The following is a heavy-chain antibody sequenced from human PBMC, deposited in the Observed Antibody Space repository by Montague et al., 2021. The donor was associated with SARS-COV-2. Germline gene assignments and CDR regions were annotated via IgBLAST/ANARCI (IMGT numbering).Heavy chain of an antibody. D-gene: IGHD3-22*01. V-gene: IGHV4-31*03. CDR1: GGSISSGGYY. CDR3: ARARITIIVVVDAFDI. CDR2: IYYSGST. Sequence: TLSLTCTVSGGSISSGGYYWSWIRQHPGKGLAWIGYIYYSGSTYYNPYLTCRVTISVDTSKNHFSLKLSSVTAADTAVYYCARARITIIVVVDAFDIWGQGTMVTVSS. J-gene: IGHJ3*02.